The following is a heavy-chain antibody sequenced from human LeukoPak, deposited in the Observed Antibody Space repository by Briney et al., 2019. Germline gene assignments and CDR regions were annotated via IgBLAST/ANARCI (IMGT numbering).Heavy chain of an antibody. CDR1: GFTFSSYA. D-gene: IGHD3-3*01. CDR2: ISYDGSNK. J-gene: IGHJ6*02. CDR3: ASLKDFWSGYYSRYYYYGMDV. Sequence: GRSLRLSCAASGFTFSSYAMHWVRQAPGKGLEWVAVISYDGSNKYYADSVKGRFTISRGNSKNTLYLQMNSLRAEDTAVYYCASLKDFWSGYYSRYYYYGMDVWGQGTTVTVSS. V-gene: IGHV3-30-3*01.